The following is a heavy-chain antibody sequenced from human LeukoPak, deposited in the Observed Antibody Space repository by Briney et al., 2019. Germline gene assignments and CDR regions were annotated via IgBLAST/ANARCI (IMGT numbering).Heavy chain of an antibody. D-gene: IGHD2-2*02. V-gene: IGHV1-18*01. CDR3: AIYCGSTSCYTEGYYGMDV. J-gene: IGHJ6*02. Sequence: ASVKVSCKASGYTFTSYGISWVRQAPGQGLEWMGWISAYNGNTNYAQKLQGRVTMTTDTSTSTAYMELRSLRSDDTAVYYCAIYCGSTSCYTEGYYGMDVWGQGTTVTVSS. CDR2: ISAYNGNT. CDR1: GYTFTSYG.